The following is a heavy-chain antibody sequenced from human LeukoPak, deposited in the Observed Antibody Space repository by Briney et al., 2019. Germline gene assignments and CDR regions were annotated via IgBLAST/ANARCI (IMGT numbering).Heavy chain of an antibody. Sequence: SETLSLTCTVSGGSISSYYWSWIRQPPGKGLEWIGYIYYSGSTNYNPSLKSRVTISVDTSKNQFSLKLSSVTAADTAVYYCASHKALYSSSWYFDYWGQGTLVTVSS. V-gene: IGHV4-59*08. D-gene: IGHD6-13*01. J-gene: IGHJ4*02. CDR1: GGSISSYY. CDR3: ASHKALYSSSWYFDY. CDR2: IYYSGST.